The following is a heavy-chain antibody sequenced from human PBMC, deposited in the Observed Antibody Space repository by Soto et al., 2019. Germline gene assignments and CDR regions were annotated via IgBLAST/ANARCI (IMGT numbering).Heavy chain of an antibody. Sequence: QVQLVESGGGVVQPGRSLRLSCAASGFTFSSYGMHWVRQAPGKGLEWVAVISYDGSNKYYADSVKGRFTISRDNSKSTLYLQMNSLRAEDTAVYYCAKDESSGSWYGEGGSVDYWGQGTLVTVSS. V-gene: IGHV3-30*18. J-gene: IGHJ4*02. CDR2: ISYDGSNK. D-gene: IGHD6-13*01. CDR3: AKDESSGSWYGEGGSVDY. CDR1: GFTFSSYG.